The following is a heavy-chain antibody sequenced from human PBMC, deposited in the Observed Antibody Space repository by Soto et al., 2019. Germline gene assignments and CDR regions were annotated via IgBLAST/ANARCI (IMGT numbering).Heavy chain of an antibody. J-gene: IGHJ4*02. CDR1: GFTVSNNY. CDR3: ATYTSLDY. D-gene: IGHD2-2*02. V-gene: IGHV3-53*01. CDR2: IYSDGST. Sequence: GGSLRLSCAASGFTVSNNYMSWVRQAPGKGLEWVSLIYSDGSTFYADSVKGRFTISRDNSKNTLFLQMNSLRAEDTAVYFCATYTSLDYWGQGTLVTVSS.